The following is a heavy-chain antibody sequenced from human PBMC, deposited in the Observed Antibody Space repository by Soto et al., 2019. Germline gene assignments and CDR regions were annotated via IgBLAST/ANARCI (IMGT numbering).Heavy chain of an antibody. J-gene: IGHJ6*02. Sequence: QVQLQESGPGLVKPSETLSLTCTVSGGSVSSGSYYWSWIRQPPGKGLEWIGYIYYSGSTNYNPSLKSRVTISVDTSKNQFSLKLSSVTAADTAVYYCARNPYDILTGYGYYGMDVWGQGTTVTVSS. CDR3: ARNPYDILTGYGYYGMDV. CDR2: IYYSGST. V-gene: IGHV4-61*01. CDR1: GGSVSSGSYY. D-gene: IGHD3-9*01.